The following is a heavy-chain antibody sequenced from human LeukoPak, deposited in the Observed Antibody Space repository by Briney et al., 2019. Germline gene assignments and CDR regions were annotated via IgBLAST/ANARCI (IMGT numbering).Heavy chain of an antibody. V-gene: IGHV4-59*01. Sequence: PSETLSLTCTVSGGSISSYYWSWNRQPPGKGLEWIGYIYYSGSTNYNPSLKSRVTISVDTSKNQFSLKLSSVTAADTAVYYCARDKWSSGYQTYYFDYWGQGTLVTVSS. CDR3: ARDKWSSGYQTYYFDY. CDR1: GGSISSYY. CDR2: IYYSGST. J-gene: IGHJ4*02. D-gene: IGHD3-22*01.